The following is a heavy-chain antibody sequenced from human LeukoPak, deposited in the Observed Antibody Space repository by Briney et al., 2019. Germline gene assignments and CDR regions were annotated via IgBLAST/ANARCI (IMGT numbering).Heavy chain of an antibody. V-gene: IGHV3-30*18. D-gene: IGHD3-10*01. Sequence: GGSLRLSCAASGFTFSSYGMHWVRQAPGKGLEWVAVISYDGSNKYYADSVKGRFTISRDNSKNTLYLQMNSLRAEDTAVYYCAKSRELYGHDAFDIWGQGTMVTVSS. CDR3: AKSRELYGHDAFDI. CDR1: GFTFSSYG. J-gene: IGHJ3*02. CDR2: ISYDGSNK.